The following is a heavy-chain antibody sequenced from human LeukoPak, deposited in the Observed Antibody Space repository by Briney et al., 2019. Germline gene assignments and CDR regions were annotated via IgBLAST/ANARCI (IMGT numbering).Heavy chain of an antibody. CDR3: ARHRVGATTDFDC. CDR2: IYYSGST. D-gene: IGHD1-26*01. Sequence: SETLSLTCTVSGGSISSSSYYWGWIRQPPGKGLEWIGSIYYSGSTYYNPSLKSRVTISVDTSKNQFSLKLSSVTAADTAVYYCARHRVGATTDFDCWGQGTLVTVSS. CDR1: GGSISSSSYY. V-gene: IGHV4-39*01. J-gene: IGHJ4*02.